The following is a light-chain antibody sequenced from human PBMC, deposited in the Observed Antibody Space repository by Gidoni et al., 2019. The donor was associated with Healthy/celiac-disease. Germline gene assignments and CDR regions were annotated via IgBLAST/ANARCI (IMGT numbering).Light chain of an antibody. CDR1: QSVSSSY. V-gene: IGKV3-20*01. CDR2: GAA. CDR3: QQYGSSPPWT. J-gene: IGKJ1*01. Sequence: IVLTHSPRTLPLSPGERATLSCRASQSVSSSYLAWYQQKPGEAPRRLIYGAASRATGIPDRFSGSGSGTDFTLTISRLEPEDVAVYYCQQYGSSPPWTFGQGTKVEIK.